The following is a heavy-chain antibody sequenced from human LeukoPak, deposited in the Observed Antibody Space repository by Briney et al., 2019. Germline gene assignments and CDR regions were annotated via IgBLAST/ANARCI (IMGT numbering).Heavy chain of an antibody. V-gene: IGHV4-38-2*01. D-gene: IGHD2-15*01. CDR2: IYHSGSI. CDR1: GYSISSGYY. J-gene: IGHJ4*02. Sequence: SETLSLTCAVSGYSISSGYYWVWIRQPPGKGPEWIGSIYHSGSIYYNPSLKSRVTISVDTSKNQFSLKLSSVTAADTAVYYCARGGAATGNFDYWGQGTLVTVSS. CDR3: ARGGAATGNFDY.